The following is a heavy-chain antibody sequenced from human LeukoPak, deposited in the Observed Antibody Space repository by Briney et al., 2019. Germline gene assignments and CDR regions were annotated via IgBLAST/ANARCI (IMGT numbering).Heavy chain of an antibody. D-gene: IGHD2-8*01. CDR3: ARNGYYCIGV. J-gene: IGHJ6*03. Sequence: SETLSLTCAVSGGSITSGSWWSWVRQPPGKGLEWIGEISQSGSTNYNPSLRTRVTISLDKSNNQFSLRLTSVTAADTAVYYCARNGYYCIGVWGKGTTVTVSS. CDR2: ISQSGST. CDR1: GGSITSGSW. V-gene: IGHV4-4*02.